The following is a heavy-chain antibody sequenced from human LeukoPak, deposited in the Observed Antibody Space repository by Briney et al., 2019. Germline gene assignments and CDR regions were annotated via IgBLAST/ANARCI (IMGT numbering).Heavy chain of an antibody. Sequence: SETLSLTCAVYGGSFSGYYWSWIRQPPGKGLEWIGEINHSGSTNYNPSLKSRVTISVDTSKNQFSLKLSSVTAADTAVYYCARDEPTVPAFGYWGQGTLVTVSS. CDR3: ARDEPTVPAFGY. V-gene: IGHV4-34*01. D-gene: IGHD4-11*01. CDR1: GGSFSGYY. J-gene: IGHJ4*02. CDR2: INHSGST.